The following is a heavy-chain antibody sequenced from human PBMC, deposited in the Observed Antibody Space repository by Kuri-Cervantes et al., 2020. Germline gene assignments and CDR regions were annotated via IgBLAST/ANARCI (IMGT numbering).Heavy chain of an antibody. Sequence: GESLKISCAASGFTFSNYAMHWVRQAPGRGLEWVAVISSDGAYRYYADSVEGRFTISRDTAKITLYLQMNSLRAEDTAVYYCARDNLGLPQRGFGAFDVWGQGTMVTVSS. V-gene: IGHV3-30-3*01. CDR1: GFTFSNYA. CDR2: ISSDGAYR. J-gene: IGHJ3*01. CDR3: ARDNLGLPQRGFGAFDV. D-gene: IGHD3-16*01.